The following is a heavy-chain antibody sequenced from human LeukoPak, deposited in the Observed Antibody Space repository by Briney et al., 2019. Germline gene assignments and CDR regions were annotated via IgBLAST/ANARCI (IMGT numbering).Heavy chain of an antibody. CDR1: GYTFTSYG. CDR3: ARDRTDYYGSGSYYY. J-gene: IGHJ4*02. V-gene: IGHV1-18*04. Sequence: ASVKVSCKASGYTFTSYGISWVRQAPGQGLEWMGWISAYNGNTNYAQKLQGRVTMTTDTSTSTAYMELRSLRSDDTAVYYCARDRTDYYGSGSYYYWGQGTLATVSS. D-gene: IGHD3-10*01. CDR2: ISAYNGNT.